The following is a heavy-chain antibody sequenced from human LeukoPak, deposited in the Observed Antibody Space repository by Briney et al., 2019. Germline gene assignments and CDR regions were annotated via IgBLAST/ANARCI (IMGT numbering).Heavy chain of an antibody. CDR2: IYYSGST. D-gene: IGHD3/OR15-3a*01. V-gene: IGHV4-31*03. J-gene: IGHJ6*02. CDR3: ARWTLDPPVYYGMDV. CDR1: GGSISSVGYY. Sequence: PSQTLSLTCTVSGGSISSVGYYWSWIRQHPGKGREWSGYIYYSGSTYYNPSLKSRVTISVDTSKNQFSLKLSSVTAADTAVYYCARWTLDPPVYYGMDVWGQGTTVTVSS.